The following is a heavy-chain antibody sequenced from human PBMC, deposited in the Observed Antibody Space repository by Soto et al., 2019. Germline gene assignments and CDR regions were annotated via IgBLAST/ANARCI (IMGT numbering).Heavy chain of an antibody. V-gene: IGHV1-46*01. CDR1: GYTFTSYY. J-gene: IGHJ4*02. CDR2: INPSGGST. CDR3: ARVLSVGTMVRGVLDY. Sequence: ASVKVSCKASGYTFTSYYMHWVRQAPGQGLEWMGIINPSGGSTSYAQKFQGRVTVTRDTSTSTVYMELSSLRSEDTAVYYCARVLSVGTMVRGVLDYWGQGTLVTVSS. D-gene: IGHD3-10*01.